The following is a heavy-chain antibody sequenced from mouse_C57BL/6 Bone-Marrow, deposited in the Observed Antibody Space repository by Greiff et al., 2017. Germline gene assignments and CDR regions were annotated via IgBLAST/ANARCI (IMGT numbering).Heavy chain of an antibody. CDR1: GFNIKDDY. Sequence: EVQLQESGAELVRPGASVKLSCTASGFNIKDDYMHWVQQRPEQGLEWIGWIDPENGDTEYPSKFQGKSTITADTSSNTAYLQLSSLTSEDTAVYYCTSLLITTVVSDYWGQGTTLTVSS. V-gene: IGHV14-4*01. J-gene: IGHJ2*01. CDR3: TSLLITTVVSDY. D-gene: IGHD1-1*01. CDR2: IDPENGDT.